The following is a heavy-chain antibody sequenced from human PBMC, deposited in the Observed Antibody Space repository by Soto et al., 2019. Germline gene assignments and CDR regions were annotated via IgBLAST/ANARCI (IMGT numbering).Heavy chain of an antibody. V-gene: IGHV3-21*01. CDR1: GFTFSSYS. CDR3: AREDRPLYDFWSGYSKSNWFDP. J-gene: IGHJ5*02. D-gene: IGHD3-3*01. CDR2: ISSSSSYI. Sequence: GGSLRLSCAASGFTFSSYSMNWVRQAPGKGLEWVSSISSSSSYIYYADSVEGRFTISRDNAKNSLYLQMNSLRAEDTAVYYCAREDRPLYDFWSGYSKSNWFDPWGQGTLVTVSS.